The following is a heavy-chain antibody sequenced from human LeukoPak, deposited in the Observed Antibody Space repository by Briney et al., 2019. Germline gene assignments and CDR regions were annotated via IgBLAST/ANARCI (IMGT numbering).Heavy chain of an antibody. D-gene: IGHD6-6*01. Sequence: GASVKVSCKASGGTFSTYAISWVRQAPGQGLEWMGGIIPIFGTANYAQKFQGRVTITTDESTSTVYMELSSLRSEDTAVYYCARDRSFSSPDAFDIWGQGTTVTVSS. CDR3: ARDRSFSSPDAFDI. V-gene: IGHV1-69*05. J-gene: IGHJ3*02. CDR2: IIPIFGTA. CDR1: GGTFSTYA.